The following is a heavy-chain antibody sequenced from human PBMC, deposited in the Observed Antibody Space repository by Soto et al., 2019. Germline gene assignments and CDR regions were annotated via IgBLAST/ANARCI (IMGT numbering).Heavy chain of an antibody. J-gene: IGHJ6*02. Sequence: ASVKASCKASGYTFTSSGISWVRQAPGQGLEWMGWISAYNGNTNYAQKLQGRVTMTTDTSTSTAYMELRSLRSDDTAVYYCARGDTGTTGRYWFGDYYYGMDVWGQGTTVTVSS. V-gene: IGHV1-18*01. CDR1: GYTFTSSG. D-gene: IGHD1-7*01. CDR2: ISAYNGNT. CDR3: ARGDTGTTGRYWFGDYYYGMDV.